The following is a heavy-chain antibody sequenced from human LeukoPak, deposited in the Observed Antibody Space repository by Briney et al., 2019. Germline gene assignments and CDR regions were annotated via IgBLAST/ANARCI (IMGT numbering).Heavy chain of an antibody. Sequence: PGGSLRLSCAASGFTFSSYGMHWVRQAPGKGLEWVAFIRYDGSNKYCADSVKGRFTISRDNSKNTLYLQMNSLRAEDTAVYYCAKDRLLWFGELLPPYYFDYWGQGTLVTVSS. CDR1: GFTFSSYG. J-gene: IGHJ4*02. CDR2: IRYDGSNK. CDR3: AKDRLLWFGELLPPYYFDY. V-gene: IGHV3-30*02. D-gene: IGHD3-10*01.